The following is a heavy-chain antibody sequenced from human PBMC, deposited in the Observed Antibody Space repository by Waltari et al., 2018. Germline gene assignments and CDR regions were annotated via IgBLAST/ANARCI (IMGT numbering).Heavy chain of an antibody. CDR2: LIPESHKP. Sequence: QVQLVQSGAEVKKPGSSVKVSCKASGDSFIYYAISWVRQAPGQGLEWMGGLIPESHKPDYAQRFQDRVTITADETTTTAYMELNSLTSADTAMYFCARGGQRGSRSPFFDSWGQGTLVTVSS. J-gene: IGHJ5*01. CDR3: ARGGQRGSRSPFFDS. D-gene: IGHD2-2*01. V-gene: IGHV1-69*12. CDR1: GDSFIYYA.